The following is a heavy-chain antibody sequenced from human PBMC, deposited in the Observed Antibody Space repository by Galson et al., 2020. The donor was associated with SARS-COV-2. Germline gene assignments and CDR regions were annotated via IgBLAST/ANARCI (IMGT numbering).Heavy chain of an antibody. Sequence: GGSLRLSCAASGFTFSSYAMHWVRQAPGKGLEWVAVISYDGSNKYYADSVKGRFTISRDNSKNTLYLQMNSLRAEDTAVYYCARFGDRRWLQLETPWTYAFDIWGQGTMVTVSS. CDR2: ISYDGSNK. CDR3: ARFGDRRWLQLETPWTYAFDI. J-gene: IGHJ3*02. CDR1: GFTFSSYA. V-gene: IGHV3-30*04. D-gene: IGHD1-1*01.